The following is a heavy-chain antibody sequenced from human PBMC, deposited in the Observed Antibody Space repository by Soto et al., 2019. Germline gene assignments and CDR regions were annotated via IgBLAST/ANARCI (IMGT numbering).Heavy chain of an antibody. CDR1: GDSVSSTSAA. Sequence: QVQLQQSGPGLVQPSQTLSLTCAISGDSVSSTSAAWSWIRQSPSRGLEWLGRTYYRSKWYSDYGLFVKSRITINPDTSKNQFSLQLNSVTPEDTAVYYCARGSYYSGWVWGQTTLVTVSS. J-gene: IGHJ4*02. V-gene: IGHV6-1*01. CDR2: TYYRSKWYS. CDR3: ARGSYYSGWV. D-gene: IGHD6-19*01.